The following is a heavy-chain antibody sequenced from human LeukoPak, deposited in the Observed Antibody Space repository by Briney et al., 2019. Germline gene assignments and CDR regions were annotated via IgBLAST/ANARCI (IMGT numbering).Heavy chain of an antibody. CDR2: IYYSGST. D-gene: IGHD3-10*01. J-gene: IGHJ4*02. Sequence: SETLSLTCTVSGGSISSYYWSWIRQPPGKGLEWIGYIYYSGSTNYNPSLKGRVTISVDTSKNQFSLKLSSVTAADTAVYYCARGLYGSGSYYPNSFDYWGQGTLVTVSS. CDR1: GGSISSYY. CDR3: ARGLYGSGSYYPNSFDY. V-gene: IGHV4-59*01.